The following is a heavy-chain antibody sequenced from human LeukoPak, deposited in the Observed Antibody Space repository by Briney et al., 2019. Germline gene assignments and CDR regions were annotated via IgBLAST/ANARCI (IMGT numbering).Heavy chain of an antibody. CDR1: GGSINSYY. J-gene: IGHJ4*02. CDR2: ISYSGST. Sequence: AETLSLTCTGSGGSINSYYWSWIRQPPGEGLEWIGYISYSGSTNYNPSLKSRVSISADKSKNQFFLKLNSVTAADTALYYCARGNANWGQGTLVTVSS. CDR3: ARGNAN. V-gene: IGHV4-59*01.